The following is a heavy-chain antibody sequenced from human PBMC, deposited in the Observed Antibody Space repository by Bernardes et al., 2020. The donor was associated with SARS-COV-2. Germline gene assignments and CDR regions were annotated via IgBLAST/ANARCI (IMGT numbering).Heavy chain of an antibody. CDR3: VKDFDS. CDR1: GFTFRTSA. Sequence: GGSLRLSCAASGFTFRTSAMSWVRQTPGPGLEWVSVISGSSGNIYYADSVKGRFTISRDNSKNTLYLQMNSLRVEDTAVYYCVKDFDSWGQGTLVTVSS. V-gene: IGHV3-23*01. J-gene: IGHJ4*02. CDR2: ISGSSGNI.